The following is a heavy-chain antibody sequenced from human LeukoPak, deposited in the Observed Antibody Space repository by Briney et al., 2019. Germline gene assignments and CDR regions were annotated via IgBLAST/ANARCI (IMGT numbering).Heavy chain of an antibody. CDR1: GYTFTGYY. CDR2: INPNSGGT. V-gene: IGHV1-2*02. J-gene: IGHJ4*02. CDR3: ARASWNDGPQGD. Sequence: ASVKVSSKASGYTFTGYYMHWVRQAPGQGLEWMGWINPNSGGTNYAQKFQGRVTMTRDTSISTAYMELSRLRSDDTAVYYCARASWNDGPQGDWGQGTLVTVSS. D-gene: IGHD1-1*01.